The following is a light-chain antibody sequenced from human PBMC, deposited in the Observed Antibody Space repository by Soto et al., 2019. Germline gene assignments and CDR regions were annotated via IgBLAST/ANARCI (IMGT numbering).Light chain of an antibody. CDR1: QSVGST. CDR3: QHYDNWPLT. J-gene: IGKJ4*01. Sequence: EIVMTQSPATLSVSPGERATLSCRASQSVGSTLAWYQQKPGQAPRLLMFGASIRATGIPARFSGSGSGTEFTLTISGLQSDDFAVYYCQHYDNWPLTFGGGTKVDIK. CDR2: GAS. V-gene: IGKV3D-15*01.